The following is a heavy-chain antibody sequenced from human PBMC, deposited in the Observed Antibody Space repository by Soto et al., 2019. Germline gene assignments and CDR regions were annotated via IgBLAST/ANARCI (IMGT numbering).Heavy chain of an antibody. CDR1: GGSISSYY. V-gene: IGHV4-59*01. Sequence: SETLSLTCTVSGGSISSYYWSWIRQPPGKGLEWIGYIYYSGSTNYNPSLKSRVTISVDTSKNQFSLKLSSVTAADTAVYYCARDRNEQLLGGPWFDPWGQGTLVTVSS. CDR3: ARDRNEQLLGGPWFDP. CDR2: IYYSGST. J-gene: IGHJ5*02. D-gene: IGHD2-2*01.